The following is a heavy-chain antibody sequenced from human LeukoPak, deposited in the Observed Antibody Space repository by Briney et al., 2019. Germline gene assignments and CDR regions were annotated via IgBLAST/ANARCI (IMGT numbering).Heavy chain of an antibody. CDR3: AKGQGSYYPYYYLDD. Sequence: RGSLRLSCAASGFTSRSYAMHWVRQAPGEGRGWGSVVWYNWNKKYYADSVKGRFTISTDNSEITRRLQRDSLRVEDMAVYYCAKGQGSYYPYYYLDDWGTGATVTLSS. V-gene: IGHV3-33*06. CDR1: GFTSRSYA. CDR2: VWYNWNKK. J-gene: IGHJ6*03. D-gene: IGHD1-26*01.